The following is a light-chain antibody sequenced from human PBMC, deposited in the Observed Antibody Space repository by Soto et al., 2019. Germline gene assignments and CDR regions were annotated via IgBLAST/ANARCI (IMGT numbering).Light chain of an antibody. Sequence: QSVLTQPPSASGTPGQRVTISCSGSSSNIGINTVNWYQQLPGTAPKLLIYSNNQRPSGVPDRFSGSKSGTSASLAISGLQSEDEADYYCAALDDSLNGWVFGGGTTLTVL. CDR1: SSNIGINT. V-gene: IGLV1-44*01. J-gene: IGLJ3*02. CDR3: AALDDSLNGWV. CDR2: SNN.